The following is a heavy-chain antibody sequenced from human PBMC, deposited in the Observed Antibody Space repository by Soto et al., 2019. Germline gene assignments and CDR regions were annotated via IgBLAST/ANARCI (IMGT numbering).Heavy chain of an antibody. J-gene: IGHJ4*02. Sequence: GGPLRLSCPASGFTFSRHSMSWVRQAPGKELEWVSANNGNGGSTYYAESVKGRNTITSDHSKNTLYLQMNSLRAEVTAVYYCAKDLLYGSGSYYFPFESYYFDYWGQGTLVTVSS. CDR2: NNGNGGST. CDR3: AKDLLYGSGSYYFPFESYYFDY. CDR1: GFTFSRHS. D-gene: IGHD3-10*01. V-gene: IGHV3-23*01.